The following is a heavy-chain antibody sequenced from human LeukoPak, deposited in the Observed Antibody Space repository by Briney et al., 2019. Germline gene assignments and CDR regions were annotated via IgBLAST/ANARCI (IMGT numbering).Heavy chain of an antibody. Sequence: ASVKVSCKASGYTFTSYYMHWVRQAPGQGLEWMGIINPSGGSTSYAQKFQGRVTITTDESTSTAYMELSSLRSEDTAVYYCARDRWAPSYFDYWGQGTLVTVSS. V-gene: IGHV1-46*01. CDR1: GYTFTSYY. CDR2: INPSGGST. D-gene: IGHD1-26*01. J-gene: IGHJ4*02. CDR3: ARDRWAPSYFDY.